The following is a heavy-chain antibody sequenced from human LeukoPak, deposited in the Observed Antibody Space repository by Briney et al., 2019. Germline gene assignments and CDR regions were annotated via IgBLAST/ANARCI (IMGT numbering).Heavy chain of an antibody. Sequence: ASVKVSCKASGYTFTSYYMHWVRQAPGQGLEWMGIINPSGGSTSYAQKFQGRVTMTRDTSTCTVYMELSSLRSEDTAVYYCARDYYDSSGYYYLPRGADYWGQGTLVTVSS. V-gene: IGHV1-46*01. J-gene: IGHJ4*02. D-gene: IGHD3-22*01. CDR2: INPSGGST. CDR1: GYTFTSYY. CDR3: ARDYYDSSGYYYLPRGADY.